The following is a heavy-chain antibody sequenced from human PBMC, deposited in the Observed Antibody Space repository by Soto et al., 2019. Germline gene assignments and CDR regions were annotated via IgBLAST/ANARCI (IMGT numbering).Heavy chain of an antibody. J-gene: IGHJ4*02. D-gene: IGHD3-3*01. V-gene: IGHV1-2*02. CDR3: ARDQWDYDFWSGYLGYYYFDY. Sequence: ASVKVSCKASGYTFTGYYMHWVRQAPGQGLEWMGWINPNSGGTNYAQKFQGRVTMTRDTSISTAYMELSRLRSEDTAVYYCARDQWDYDFWSGYLGYYYFDYWGQGTMVTVSS. CDR1: GYTFTGYY. CDR2: INPNSGGT.